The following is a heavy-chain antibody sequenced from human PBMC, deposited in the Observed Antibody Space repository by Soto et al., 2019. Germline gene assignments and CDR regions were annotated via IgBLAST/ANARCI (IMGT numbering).Heavy chain of an antibody. V-gene: IGHV3-15*01. CDR1: GFTFSSYA. CDR3: TTDLPSYSGSYDRIDY. J-gene: IGHJ4*02. D-gene: IGHD1-26*01. CDR2: IKSKTDGGTT. Sequence: GGSLRLSCAASGFTFSSYAMSWVRQAPGKGLEWVGRIKSKTDGGTTDYAAPVKGRFTISRDDSKNTLYLQMNSLKTEDTAVYYCTTDLPSYSGSYDRIDYWGQGTLVTVSS.